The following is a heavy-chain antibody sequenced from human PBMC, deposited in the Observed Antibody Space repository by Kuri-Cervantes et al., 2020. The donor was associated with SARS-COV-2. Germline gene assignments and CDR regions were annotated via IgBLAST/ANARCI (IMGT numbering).Heavy chain of an antibody. Sequence: ASVKVSCKVSGYTLTELSMHWVRQAPGKGLEWMGGFDPEDGETIYAQKFQGRVTMTRDTSISTAYMELSSLRSDDTAVYYCARDLDAYCTGGVCFGFDPWGQGTLVTVSS. J-gene: IGHJ5*02. D-gene: IGHD2-8*02. CDR1: GYTLTELS. CDR3: ARDLDAYCTGGVCFGFDP. V-gene: IGHV1-24*01. CDR2: FDPEDGET.